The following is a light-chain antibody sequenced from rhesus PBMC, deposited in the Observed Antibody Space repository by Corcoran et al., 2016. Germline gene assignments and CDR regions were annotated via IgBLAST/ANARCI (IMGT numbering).Light chain of an antibody. CDR3: QQSNSFPLT. V-gene: IGKV6-55*01. CDR2: YPS. J-gene: IGKJ4*01. CDR1: QKIGSS. Sequence: EIVLTQSPAFQSVTLKEKVTITCQASQKIGSSLHWYQQKPDQSPKVLMKYPSQSIAGVPSKFSGIGSGTEFTLTINSLEAEDAGTYFCQQSNSFPLTFGGGTKVEFK.